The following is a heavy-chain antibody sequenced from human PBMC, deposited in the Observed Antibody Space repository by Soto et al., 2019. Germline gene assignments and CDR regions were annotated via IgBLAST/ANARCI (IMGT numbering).Heavy chain of an antibody. V-gene: IGHV1-46*01. CDR3: AIVGATTGAFDI. D-gene: IGHD1-26*01. CDR1: GYTFTSYY. J-gene: IGHJ3*02. Sequence: ASVKVSCKASGYTFTSYYMHWVRQAPGQGLEWMGIINPSGGSTSYAQKFQGRVTMTRDTSTSTVYMELSSLRSEDTAVYYCAIVGATTGAFDIWGQGTMVTVSS. CDR2: INPSGGST.